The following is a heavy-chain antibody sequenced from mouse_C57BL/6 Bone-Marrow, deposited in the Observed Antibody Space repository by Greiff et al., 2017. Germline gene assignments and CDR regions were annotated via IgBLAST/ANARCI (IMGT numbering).Heavy chain of an antibody. J-gene: IGHJ3*01. D-gene: IGHD1-1*01. Sequence: EVKVVESGPGLVKPSQTVFLTCTVTGISITTGNYRWSWIRQFPGNKLEWIGYIYYSGTITYNPSLTSRTTITRDTPKNQFFLEMNPLDAEDTATYYCARGDYYGSLAYWGQGTLVTVSA. CDR3: ARGDYYGSLAY. CDR2: IYYSGTI. V-gene: IGHV3-5*01. CDR1: GISITTGNYR.